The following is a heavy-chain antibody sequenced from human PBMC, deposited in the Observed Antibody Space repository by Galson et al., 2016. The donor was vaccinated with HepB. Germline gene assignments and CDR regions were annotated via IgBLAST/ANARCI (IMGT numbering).Heavy chain of an antibody. J-gene: IGHJ4*02. CDR1: GFTFSSYA. Sequence: SLRLSCAASGFTFSSYAMHWVRQAPGKGLEWVAVISYDGSNKYFAASAKGRFTISRDNSKNTLYLQMNSLRAEDTAVYYCAKDALFYGSGNYVHYWGQGTLVTVSS. CDR3: AKDALFYGSGNYVHY. V-gene: IGHV3-30*04. D-gene: IGHD3-10*01. CDR2: ISYDGSNK.